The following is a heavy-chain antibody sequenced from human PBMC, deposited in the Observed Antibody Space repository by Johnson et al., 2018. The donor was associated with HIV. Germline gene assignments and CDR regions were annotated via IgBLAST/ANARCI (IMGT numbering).Heavy chain of an antibody. CDR1: GFIFNDYG. V-gene: IGHV3-20*04. CDR3: ASHRSRAAEDAFDI. Sequence: VQLVESGGGVVRPGGSLRLSCAASGFIFNDYGMNWVRQAPGKGLEWVAVVNCDGGSTGYADSVKGRFTISRDNSKNTLYLQMKSLRAEDTALYYCASHRSRAAEDAFDIWGQGTMVTVSS. J-gene: IGHJ3*02. CDR2: VNCDGGST. D-gene: IGHD6-6*01.